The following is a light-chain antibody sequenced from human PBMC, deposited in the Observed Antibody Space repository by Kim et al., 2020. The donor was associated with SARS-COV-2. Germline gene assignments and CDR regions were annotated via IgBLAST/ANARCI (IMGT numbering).Light chain of an antibody. CDR2: KDR. CDR1: ALTRQP. Sequence: TAQEARIACCGDALTRQPAAWCQQKSGQPPCPVINKDRERPPGIPERFSGSSSGTTVTLTISGVQAEDDADYYCQSADSSGTYVFGSGTKVTVL. CDR3: QSADSSGTYV. V-gene: IGLV3-25*03. J-gene: IGLJ1*01.